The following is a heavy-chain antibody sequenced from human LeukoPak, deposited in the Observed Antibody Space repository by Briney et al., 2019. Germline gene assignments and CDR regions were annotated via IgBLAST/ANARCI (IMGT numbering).Heavy chain of an antibody. Sequence: GESLKISCKGSGYSFASYWIGWVRQMPGKGLEWMGIIYPGDSHTRYSPSFQGQVTISADKYITTAYLQWSSLKASDTAMYYCARPRNWNDLAFDIWGQGTMVTVSS. CDR3: ARPRNWNDLAFDI. CDR2: IYPGDSHT. V-gene: IGHV5-51*01. CDR1: GYSFASYW. D-gene: IGHD1-1*01. J-gene: IGHJ3*02.